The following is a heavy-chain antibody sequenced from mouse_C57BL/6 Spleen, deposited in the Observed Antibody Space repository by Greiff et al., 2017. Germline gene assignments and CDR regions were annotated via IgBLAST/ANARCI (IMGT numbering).Heavy chain of an antibody. V-gene: IGHV1-77*01. Sequence: VMLVESGAELVKPGASVKISCKASGYTFTDYYINWVKQRPGQGLEWIGKIGPGSGSTYYNEKFKGKATLTADKSSSTAYMQLSSLTSEDSAVYFCARSPDGYYPYYYAMDYWGQGTSVTVSS. CDR2: IGPGSGST. D-gene: IGHD2-3*01. CDR3: ARSPDGYYPYYYAMDY. J-gene: IGHJ4*01. CDR1: GYTFTDYY.